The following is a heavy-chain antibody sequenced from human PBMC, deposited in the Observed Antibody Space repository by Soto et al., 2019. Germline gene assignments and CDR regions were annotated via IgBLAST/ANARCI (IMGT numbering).Heavy chain of an antibody. D-gene: IGHD6-13*01. V-gene: IGHV4-31*03. CDR3: ASRYSSSWYYLDY. CDR1: GGSISSGGYY. Sequence: SETLSLTCTVSGGSISSGGYYWSWSRQHPGKGLEWIGYIYYSGSTYYNPSLKSRVTISVDTSKNQFSLKLSSVTAADTAVYYCASRYSSSWYYLDYWGQGTLVTVSS. J-gene: IGHJ4*02. CDR2: IYYSGST.